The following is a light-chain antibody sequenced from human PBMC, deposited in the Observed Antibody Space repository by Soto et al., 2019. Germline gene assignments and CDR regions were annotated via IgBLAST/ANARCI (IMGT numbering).Light chain of an antibody. CDR1: RGDIGGYNY. CDR2: DVN. Sequence: QSALTQPASVSASPGQSITISCTGTRGDIGGYNYVSWYQQHPGKAPKLMIYDVNHRPSGVADRFSASKSGNTASLTISGAEDDYQADYYCRSYSSRSTLVFGTGTEVTVL. CDR3: RSYSSRSTLV. V-gene: IGLV2-14*03. J-gene: IGLJ1*01.